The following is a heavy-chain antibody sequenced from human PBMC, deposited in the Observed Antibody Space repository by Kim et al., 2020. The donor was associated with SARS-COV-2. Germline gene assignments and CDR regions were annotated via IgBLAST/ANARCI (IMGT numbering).Heavy chain of an antibody. Sequence: SETLSLTCTVSGGSISSDDYYWGWIRQPPGKGLDWLVSFYYGGRTYYNPSLKSRITKSVDTSKNQFSLNLSSVTAADTAVYYCARHPHLDYYGSGRFDNWGQGALVTVSS. CDR1: GGSISSDDYY. D-gene: IGHD3-10*01. J-gene: IGHJ4*02. CDR2: FYYGGRT. V-gene: IGHV4-39*01. CDR3: ARHPHLDYYGSGRFDN.